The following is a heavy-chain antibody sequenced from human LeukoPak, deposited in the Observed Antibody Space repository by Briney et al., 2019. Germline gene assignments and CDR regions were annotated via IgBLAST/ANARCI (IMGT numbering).Heavy chain of an antibody. CDR2: VNHSGST. J-gene: IGHJ4*02. V-gene: IGHV4-34*01. CDR3: ARGRSYGVY. D-gene: IGHD4-17*01. Sequence: SETLSLTCAVYGGAFSGYYWSWIRQPPGKGLEWIGEVNHSGSTNYNPSLKSRVTISVDTSKNQFSLKLSSVTAADTAVYYCARGRSYGVYWGQGTLVTVSS. CDR1: GGAFSGYY.